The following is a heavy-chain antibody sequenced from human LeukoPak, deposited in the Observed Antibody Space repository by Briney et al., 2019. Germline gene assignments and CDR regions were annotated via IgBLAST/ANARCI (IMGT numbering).Heavy chain of an antibody. CDR1: GYSFTSYW. V-gene: IGHV5-51*01. CDR2: IYPGDSDT. Sequence: PGESLKISCKGSGYSFTSYWIGWVRQMPGKGLEWMGIIYPGDSDTRYSPSFQGQVTISADKSISTAYLQWSSLKASDTAMYYCARRNRGRYFDAETRPFDPWGQGTLVTVSS. CDR3: ARRNRGRYFDAETRPFDP. D-gene: IGHD3-9*01. J-gene: IGHJ5*02.